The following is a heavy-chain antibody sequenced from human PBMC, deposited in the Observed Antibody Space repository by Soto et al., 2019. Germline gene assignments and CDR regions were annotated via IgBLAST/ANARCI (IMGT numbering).Heavy chain of an antibody. CDR3: AHRLRGSSPLGNHFDY. CDR2: IYWNDDK. Sequence: QITLKESGPTLVKPTQTLTLTCTFSGFSLSTSGVGVGWIRQPPGKALEWLALIYWNDDKRYSPSLKSRLTSTKDTSQNQVVLTMTNMDPVDTATYYCAHRLRGSSPLGNHFDYWGQGTLVTVSS. CDR1: GFSLSTSGVG. V-gene: IGHV2-5*01. D-gene: IGHD1-26*01. J-gene: IGHJ4*02.